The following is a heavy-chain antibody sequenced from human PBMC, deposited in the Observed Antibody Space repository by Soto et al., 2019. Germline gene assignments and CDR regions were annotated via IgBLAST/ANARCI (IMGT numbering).Heavy chain of an antibody. CDR3: AHRRLSNPGIAVAGTGDAFDI. V-gene: IGHV2-5*02. CDR1: GFSLSTSGVG. J-gene: IGHJ3*02. CDR2: IYWDDDK. D-gene: IGHD6-19*01. Sequence: SGPTLVNPTQTLTLTCTFSGFSLSTSGVGVGWIRQPPGKALEWLALIYWDDDKRYSPSLKSRLTITKDTSKNQVVLTMTNMDPVDTATYYCAHRRLSNPGIAVAGTGDAFDIWGQGTMVTVSS.